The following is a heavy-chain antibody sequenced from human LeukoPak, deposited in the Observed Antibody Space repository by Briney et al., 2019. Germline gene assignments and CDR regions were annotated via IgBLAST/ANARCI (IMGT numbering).Heavy chain of an antibody. D-gene: IGHD6-13*01. CDR2: IRYDGSNK. J-gene: IGHJ4*02. CDR1: GFTFSSHG. Sequence: GGSLRLSCAASGFTFSSHGMHWVRQAPGKGLEWVAFIRYDGSNKYYADSVKGRFTISRDNSKNTLYLQMNSLRAEDTAVYYCAKDQWQQLVGKIDYWGQGTLVTVSS. CDR3: AKDQWQQLVGKIDY. V-gene: IGHV3-30*02.